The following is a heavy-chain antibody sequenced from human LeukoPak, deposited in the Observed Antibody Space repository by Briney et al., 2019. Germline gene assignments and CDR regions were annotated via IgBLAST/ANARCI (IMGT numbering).Heavy chain of an antibody. CDR1: GGSISSYY. Sequence: SETLSLTCTVSGGSISSYYWSWIRQPPGKGLLSIGYIYYSGSTNYNPSLKSRVTISVDTSTNQFSLKLRSVTAADTAVYYCARNRKFRFREASAGFDYWGQGTLVTVSS. D-gene: IGHD5-24*01. V-gene: IGHV4-59*08. J-gene: IGHJ4*02. CDR2: IYYSGST. CDR3: ARNRKFRFREASAGFDY.